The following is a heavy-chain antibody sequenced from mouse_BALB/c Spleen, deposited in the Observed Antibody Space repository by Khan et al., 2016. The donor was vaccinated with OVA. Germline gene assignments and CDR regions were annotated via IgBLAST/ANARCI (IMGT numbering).Heavy chain of an antibody. CDR1: GYSITSGYY. J-gene: IGHJ2*01. V-gene: IGHV3-6*02. D-gene: IGHD3-1*01. CDR3: ARGARATYYFDY. Sequence: VQLKQSGPGLVKPSQSLSLTCSVTGYSITSGYYWNWLRQFPGNKLEWMGYISYDGSNNYNPSLKNRISITRDTSKHQFFLKLNSVTTEDTATYYCARGARATYYFDYWGQGTTLTVSS. CDR2: ISYDGSN.